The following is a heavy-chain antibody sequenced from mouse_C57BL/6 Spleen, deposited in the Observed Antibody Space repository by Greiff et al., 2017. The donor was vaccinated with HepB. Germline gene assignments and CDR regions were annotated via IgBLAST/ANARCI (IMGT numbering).Heavy chain of an antibody. V-gene: IGHV1-52*01. J-gene: IGHJ1*03. CDR1: GYTFTSYW. CDR2: IDPSDSET. Sequence: VQLQQPGAELVRPGSSVKLSCKASGYTFTSYWMHWVKQRPIQGLEWIGNIDPSDSETHYNQKFKDKATLTVDKSSSTAYMQLSSLTSEDSAVYYCARDTTVVGYFDVWGTGTTVTVSS. D-gene: IGHD1-1*01. CDR3: ARDTTVVGYFDV.